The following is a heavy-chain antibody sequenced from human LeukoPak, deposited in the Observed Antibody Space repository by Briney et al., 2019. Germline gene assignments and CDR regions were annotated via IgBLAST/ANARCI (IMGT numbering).Heavy chain of an antibody. Sequence: SETLSLTCAVYGGSFSGYYWSWIRQPPGKGLEWIGEINHSGSTHYNPSLKSRVTISVDTSKNQFSLKLSSVTAADTAVYYCARDMGSALEPPDWFDPWGQGTLVTVSS. D-gene: IGHD1-1*01. CDR2: INHSGST. V-gene: IGHV4-34*01. CDR1: GGSFSGYY. CDR3: ARDMGSALEPPDWFDP. J-gene: IGHJ5*02.